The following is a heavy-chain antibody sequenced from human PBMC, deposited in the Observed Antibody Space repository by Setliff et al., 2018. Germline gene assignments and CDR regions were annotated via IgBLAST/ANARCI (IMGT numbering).Heavy chain of an antibody. CDR1: GFTFSDYY. Sequence: GSLRLSCAASGFTFSDYYMIWVRQAPGKGLERVSKTHTDGITIYSDSVRGRFTISRDSAKNSLHLQMTSLSAEDTAVYYCARRLPYFGMDVWGQGTTVTVSS. D-gene: IGHD2-15*01. J-gene: IGHJ6*02. V-gene: IGHV3-11*04. CDR3: ARRLPYFGMDV. CDR2: THTDGITI.